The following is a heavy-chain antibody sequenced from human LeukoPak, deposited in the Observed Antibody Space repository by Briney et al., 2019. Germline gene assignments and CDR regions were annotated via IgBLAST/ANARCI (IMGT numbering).Heavy chain of an antibody. Sequence: PGGSLRLSCAASGFTFSSYAMHWVRQAPGKGLEWVAVIWYDGSNKYYADSVKGRFTISRDNSKNTLYLQMNSLRAEDTAVYYCAREGVRDAFDIWGQGTMVTVSS. CDR1: GFTFSSYA. V-gene: IGHV3-33*08. CDR3: AREGVRDAFDI. D-gene: IGHD2-8*01. CDR2: IWYDGSNK. J-gene: IGHJ3*02.